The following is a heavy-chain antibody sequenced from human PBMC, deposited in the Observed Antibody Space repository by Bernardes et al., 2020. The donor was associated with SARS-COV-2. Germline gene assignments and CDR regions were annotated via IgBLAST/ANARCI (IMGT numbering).Heavy chain of an antibody. CDR2: LYYTGST. J-gene: IGHJ4*02. CDR3: ARGFDY. CDR1: GGSTSAYY. V-gene: IGHV4-59*01. Sequence: LSLTCTVSGGSTSAYYWSWFRQPPGKGLEWIGYLYYTGSTNYNPSLQSRVTISVDTSKNQFSLKLSSVTAADTAVYYCARGFDYWGQGILVTVSS.